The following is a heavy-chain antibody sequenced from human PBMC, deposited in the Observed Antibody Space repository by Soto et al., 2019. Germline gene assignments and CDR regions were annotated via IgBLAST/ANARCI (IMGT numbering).Heavy chain of an antibody. CDR1: GGPISSGGYY. CDR3: ARVRITIFGVVIKPNWFDP. J-gene: IGHJ5*02. D-gene: IGHD3-3*01. V-gene: IGHV4-31*03. Sequence: SETLSLTCTVSGGPISSGGYYWSWIRQHPGKGLEWIGYIYYSGSTYYNPSLKSRVTISVDTSKNQFSLKLSSVTAADTAVYYCARVRITIFGVVIKPNWFDPWGQGTLVTVSS. CDR2: IYYSGST.